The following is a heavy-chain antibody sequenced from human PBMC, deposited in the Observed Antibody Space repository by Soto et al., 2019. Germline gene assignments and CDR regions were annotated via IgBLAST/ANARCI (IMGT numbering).Heavy chain of an antibody. D-gene: IGHD3-22*01. J-gene: IGHJ6*02. V-gene: IGHV1-18*01. Sequence: ASVKVSCKASGDTLTRFGISWVRQAPGQGLEWMGWISAYNGNTKYAHKLQGRVTMTTDTSTSTAYMELRGLRSDDTAVYYCAADSSGTTADYYYYFGMDVWGQGTTVTVYS. CDR2: ISAYNGNT. CDR1: GDTLTRFG. CDR3: AADSSGTTADYYYYFGMDV.